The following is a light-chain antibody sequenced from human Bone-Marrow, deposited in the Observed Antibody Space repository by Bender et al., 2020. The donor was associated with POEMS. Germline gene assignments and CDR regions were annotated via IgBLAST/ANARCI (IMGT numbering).Light chain of an antibody. Sequence: QSVLTQPPSASGTPGQRVTISCSGSSSNIGTNPVNWYQQHPGKAPKLIIYEGNKRPSGVSDRISGSKSGNTASLTISGLQAEDEADYYCCSYASSHTLVFGGGTKLTVL. CDR1: SSNIGTNP. J-gene: IGLJ2*01. CDR3: CSYASSHTLV. CDR2: EGN. V-gene: IGLV2-23*01.